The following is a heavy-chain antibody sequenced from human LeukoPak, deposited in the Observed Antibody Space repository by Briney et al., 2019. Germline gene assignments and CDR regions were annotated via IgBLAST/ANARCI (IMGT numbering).Heavy chain of an antibody. D-gene: IGHD6-13*01. CDR1: GFTFSSNW. CDR2: IKQNGSEK. CDR3: ASAAGPFDN. J-gene: IGHJ4*02. V-gene: IGHV3-7*01. Sequence: GGSLRLSCAASGFTFSSNWMSWVRQAPGKGLEWVANIKQNGSEKSYVDSVKGRFIISRDNAKNSLYLEMNSLRAEDTAVYYCASAAGPFDNWGQGTLVTVSS.